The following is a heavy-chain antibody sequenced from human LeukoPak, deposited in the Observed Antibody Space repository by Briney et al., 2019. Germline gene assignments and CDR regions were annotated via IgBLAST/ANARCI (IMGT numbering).Heavy chain of an antibody. CDR3: ARGSYYYDSSGHDAFDI. J-gene: IGHJ3*02. D-gene: IGHD3-22*01. CDR1: GYTFTSYG. Sequence: ASVKVSCKASGYTFTSYGISWVRQAPGQGLEWMGWISAYNGNTNYAQKFQGRVTMTRDTSTSTVYMELSSLRSEDTAVYYCARGSYYYDSSGHDAFDIWGQGTMVTVSS. CDR2: ISAYNGNT. V-gene: IGHV1-18*01.